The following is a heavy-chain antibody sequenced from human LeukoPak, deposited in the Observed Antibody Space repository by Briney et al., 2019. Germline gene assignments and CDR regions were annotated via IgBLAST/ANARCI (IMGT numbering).Heavy chain of an antibody. Sequence: GGSLRLSCAASGFTFSSYAMSRVRQAPGKGLEWVSAIRGSGGSTYYADSVKGWFTISRDNSKNTLYLQMNSLRAEDTAVYYCAKAGKYYYDSSGYYPGDYWGQGTLVTVSS. CDR1: GFTFSSYA. CDR3: AKAGKYYYDSSGYYPGDY. J-gene: IGHJ4*02. CDR2: IRGSGGST. D-gene: IGHD3-22*01. V-gene: IGHV3-23*01.